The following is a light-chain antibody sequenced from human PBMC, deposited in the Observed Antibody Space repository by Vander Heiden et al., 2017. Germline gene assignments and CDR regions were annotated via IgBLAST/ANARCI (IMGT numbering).Light chain of an antibody. CDR1: RGDVGAYES. V-gene: IGLV2-8*01. CDR2: EDT. Sequence: SALPQPPSASGSHGQSVPISCTGARGDVGAYESVCWYQQHPGKAPKVMIYEDTKRPSGVPDRFSGSKAGNTASLTVSGLQAEDEADYYCSSYAGSDTLVFGGGTKLTVL. J-gene: IGLJ2*01. CDR3: SSYAGSDTLV.